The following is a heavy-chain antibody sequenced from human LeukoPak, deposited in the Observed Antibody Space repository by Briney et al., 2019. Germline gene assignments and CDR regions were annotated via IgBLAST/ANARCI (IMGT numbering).Heavy chain of an antibody. CDR3: ARAFYDILTRAYYYYYYGMDV. V-gene: IGHV3-30*04. J-gene: IGHJ6*02. CDR1: GFTFSSYA. Sequence: PGGSLRLSCAASGFTFSSYAMHWVRQAPGKGLEGVAVISYDGSNKYYADSVKGRFTISRDNSKNTLYLQMNSLRAEDTAVYYCARAFYDILTRAYYYYYYGMDVWGQGTTVTVSS. CDR2: ISYDGSNK. D-gene: IGHD3-9*01.